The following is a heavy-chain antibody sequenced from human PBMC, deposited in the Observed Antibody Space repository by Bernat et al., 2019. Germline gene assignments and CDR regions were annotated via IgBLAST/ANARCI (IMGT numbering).Heavy chain of an antibody. CDR1: GFSFRDYA. D-gene: IGHD3-9*01. V-gene: IGHV3-23*01. CDR2: IRGGGGDT. J-gene: IGHJ6*02. Sequence: EVQVLESGGGLVQPGGSLRLSCAASGFSFRDYAMSWVRQAPGKGLEWVSSIRGGGGDTYYANSVKGRFTISRDNSKNTLYLQMSGLGAEDTAVYYCAKGNYDILTGYDAYYYYALDVWGEGTRVTVSS. CDR3: AKGNYDILTGYDAYYYYALDV.